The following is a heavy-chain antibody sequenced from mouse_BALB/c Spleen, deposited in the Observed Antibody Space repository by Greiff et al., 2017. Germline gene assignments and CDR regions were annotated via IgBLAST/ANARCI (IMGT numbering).Heavy chain of an antibody. CDR1: GFAFSSYD. V-gene: IGHV5-12-1*01. CDR3: ARENGSWFAY. Sequence: EVKLVESGGGLVKPGGSLKLSCAASGFAFSSYDMSWVRQTPEKRLEWVAYISSGGGSTYYPDTVKGRFTISRDNAKNTLYLQMSSLKSEDTAMYYCARENGSWFAYWGQGTLVTVSA. J-gene: IGHJ3*01. CDR2: ISSGGGST.